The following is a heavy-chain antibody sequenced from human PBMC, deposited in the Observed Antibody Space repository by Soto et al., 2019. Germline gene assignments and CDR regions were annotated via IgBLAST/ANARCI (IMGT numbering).Heavy chain of an antibody. CDR3: ARGPTQNYDFWSGYYD. CDR1: GGTFSSYA. V-gene: IGHV1-69*13. J-gene: IGHJ4*02. Sequence: RASVKVSCKASGGTFSSYAISWVRQAPGQGLEWMGGIIPIFGTANYAQKFQGRVTITADESTSTAYMELSSLRSEDTAVYYCARGPTQNYDFWSGYYDWGQGTLVTVSS. CDR2: IIPIFGTA. D-gene: IGHD3-3*01.